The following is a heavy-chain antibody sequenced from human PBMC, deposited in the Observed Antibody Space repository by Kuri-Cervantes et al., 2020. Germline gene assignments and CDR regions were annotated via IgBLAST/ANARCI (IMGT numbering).Heavy chain of an antibody. J-gene: IGHJ3*02. V-gene: IGHV4-34*01. CDR3: ARYCSTSSCYVGQNDAFDI. Sequence: SETLSLTCTVSGGSISGYYWSWIRQSPGKGLEWIGEINHSGSTNYNPSLKSRVTISVDTSKNQFSLKLSSVTAADTAVYYCARYCSTSSCYVGQNDAFDIWGQGTMVTVSS. D-gene: IGHD2-2*01. CDR1: GGSISGYY. CDR2: INHSGST.